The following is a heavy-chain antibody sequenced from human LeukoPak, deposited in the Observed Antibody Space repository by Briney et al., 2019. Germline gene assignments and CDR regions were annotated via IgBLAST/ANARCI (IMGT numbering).Heavy chain of an antibody. CDR2: IYTSGST. CDR3: AREVTRNWFDP. CDR1: GGSISSGSYY. Sequence: PSQTLSLTCTVSGGSISSGSYYWSWIRQPAGKGLEWIGRIYTSGSTNYNPSLKSRATISVDTSKNQFSLKLSSVTAADTAVYYCAREVTRNWFDPWGQGTLVTVSS. V-gene: IGHV4-61*02. J-gene: IGHJ5*02. D-gene: IGHD2-21*02.